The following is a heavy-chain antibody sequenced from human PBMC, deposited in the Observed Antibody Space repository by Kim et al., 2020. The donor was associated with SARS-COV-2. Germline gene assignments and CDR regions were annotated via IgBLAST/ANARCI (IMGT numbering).Heavy chain of an antibody. CDR2: IYYSGST. J-gene: IGHJ4*02. V-gene: IGHV4-59*01. CDR1: GGSISSYY. CDR3: AIGPYYYYFDY. D-gene: IGHD3-22*01. Sequence: SETLSLTCTVSGGSISSYYWSWIRQPPGKGLEWIGYIYYSGSTNYNPSLKSRVTISVDTSKNQFSLKLSSVTAADTAVYYCAIGPYYYYFDYWGQGTLVTVSS.